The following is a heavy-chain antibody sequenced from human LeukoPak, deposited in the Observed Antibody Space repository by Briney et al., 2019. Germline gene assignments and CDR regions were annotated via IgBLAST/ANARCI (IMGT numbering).Heavy chain of an antibody. J-gene: IGHJ3*02. CDR2: IYYSGST. Sequence: SETLSPTCTVSGGSISSSSYYWGWIRQPPGKGLEWIGSIYYSGSTYYNPSLKSRVTISVDTSKNQFSLKLSSVTAADTAVYYCTGGRELLYAFDIWGQGTMVTVSS. V-gene: IGHV4-39*07. D-gene: IGHD1-26*01. CDR3: TGGRELLYAFDI. CDR1: GGSISSSSYY.